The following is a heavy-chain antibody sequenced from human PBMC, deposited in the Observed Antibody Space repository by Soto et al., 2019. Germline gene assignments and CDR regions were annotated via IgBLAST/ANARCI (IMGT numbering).Heavy chain of an antibody. Sequence: GGSLRLSCAASGFTFSSYAMSWVRQAPGKGLEWVSAISGSGGSTYYADSVKGRFTISRDNSKNTLYLQMNSLRAEDTAVYYCAKDLGYGDSDFYYYYYYGMDVWGQGTTVTVSS. V-gene: IGHV3-23*01. CDR1: GFTFSSYA. CDR3: AKDLGYGDSDFYYYYYYGMDV. CDR2: ISGSGGST. J-gene: IGHJ6*02. D-gene: IGHD4-17*01.